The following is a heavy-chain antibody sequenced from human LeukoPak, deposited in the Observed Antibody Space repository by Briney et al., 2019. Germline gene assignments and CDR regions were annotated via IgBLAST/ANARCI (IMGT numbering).Heavy chain of an antibody. CDR2: IIPSFGTV. V-gene: IGHV1-69*01. J-gene: IGHJ4*02. CDR1: GTTFRSYA. D-gene: IGHD5-18*01. Sequence: ASVKVSCKASGTTFRSYAINWVRQAPGQGLEWMGAIIPSFGTVKYAQKFQGRVTMTADESTSTACMDLNYLRSDDTAVYFCARATSANEYSYGFHFDYWGQGTLVTVSS. CDR3: ARATSANEYSYGFHFDY.